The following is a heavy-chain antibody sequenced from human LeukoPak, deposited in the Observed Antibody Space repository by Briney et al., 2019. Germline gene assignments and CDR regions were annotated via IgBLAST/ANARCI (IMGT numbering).Heavy chain of an antibody. CDR3: ASWGSVAAAFYYYYCYYMDV. D-gene: IGHD3-16*01. V-gene: IGHV3-30-3*01. J-gene: IGHJ6*03. CDR2: ISYDGSNK. Sequence: PGGSLRLSCAASGFTFSSYAMHWVRQAPGKGLEWVAVISYDGSNKYYADSVKGRFTISRDNSKNTLYLQMNSLRAEDTAVYYCASWGSVAAAFYYYYCYYMDVWGKGTTVTVSS. CDR1: GFTFSSYA.